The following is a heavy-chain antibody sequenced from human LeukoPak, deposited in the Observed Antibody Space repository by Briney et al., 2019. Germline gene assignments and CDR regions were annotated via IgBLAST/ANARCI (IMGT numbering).Heavy chain of an antibody. CDR2: ISGSGGST. J-gene: IGHJ3*02. Sequence: GGSLRLSCAASGFTFSSYAMSWVRQAPVKALEWVSAISGSGGSTYYADSVKGRFTISRDNSKNTLYLQMNSLRAEDTAVYYCAKDNLLWFGELPGIAAFDIWGQGTMVTVSS. V-gene: IGHV3-23*01. CDR3: AKDNLLWFGELPGIAAFDI. D-gene: IGHD3-10*01. CDR1: GFTFSSYA.